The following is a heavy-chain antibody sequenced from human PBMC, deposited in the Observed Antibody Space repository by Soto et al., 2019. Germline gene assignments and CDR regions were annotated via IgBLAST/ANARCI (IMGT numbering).Heavy chain of an antibody. V-gene: IGHV3-11*05. Sequence: QVQLVESGGGLVKPGGSLRLSCAASGFTFSDYYMSWIRQATGKGLEWVSYISRSSSYTNYADSVKGRFTISRDNAKNSLYLQMNSRRAEDTAVYYCARGGDILTGYDTLDYWGQGTLVTVSS. CDR3: ARGGDILTGYDTLDY. CDR1: GFTFSDYY. J-gene: IGHJ4*02. D-gene: IGHD3-9*01. CDR2: ISRSSSYT.